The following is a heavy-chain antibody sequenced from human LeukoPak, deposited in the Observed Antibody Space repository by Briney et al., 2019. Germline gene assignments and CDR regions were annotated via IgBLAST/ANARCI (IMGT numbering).Heavy chain of an antibody. V-gene: IGHV3-7*01. J-gene: IGHJ6*02. CDR1: GFTFSSNW. CDR2: IKPDGSAQ. Sequence: GGSLRLSCATSGFTFSSNWMSWVRHVPGRGLDWVANIKPDGSAQYYAASVKGRFTVSRDNAKNSVYLQMNSLRAEDTAVYYCAREDGYQLLYYYYGMDVWGQGTTVTVSS. D-gene: IGHD2-2*01. CDR3: AREDGYQLLYYYYGMDV.